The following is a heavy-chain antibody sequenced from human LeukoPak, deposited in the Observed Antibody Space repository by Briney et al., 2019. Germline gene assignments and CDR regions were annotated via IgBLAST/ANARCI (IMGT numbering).Heavy chain of an antibody. CDR1: GFTFRRYW. CDR2: ISTDGSST. J-gene: IGHJ6*02. CDR3: ASYLTSIPSGMDV. V-gene: IGHV3-74*01. D-gene: IGHD2/OR15-2a*01. Sequence: PGGPLRLSCAPSGFTFRRYWLPWLRQAPGKGLVWVSRISTDGSSTSYADSVKGRFTISRDNGKNTLYLQMNSLRAEDTAVYYCASYLTSIPSGMDVWGQGTTVTVSS.